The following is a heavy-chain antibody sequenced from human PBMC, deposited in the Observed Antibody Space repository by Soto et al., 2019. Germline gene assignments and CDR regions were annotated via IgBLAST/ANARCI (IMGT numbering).Heavy chain of an antibody. CDR1: GFTFSNYA. D-gene: IGHD7-27*01. CDR3: AHNWGVDCHSVFFY. V-gene: IGHV3-23*01. CDR2: ISGGGGSS. J-gene: IGHJ4*02. Sequence: EVQLLESGGGLVQPGGSLRLSCAASGFTFSNYAMSWVRQAPGKGLEWVSGISGGGGSSYYADSVKGRFTISRDNSKDTLYLQMHRWRAEDAAVYYCAHNWGVDCHSVFFYWGQGTLVIVSS.